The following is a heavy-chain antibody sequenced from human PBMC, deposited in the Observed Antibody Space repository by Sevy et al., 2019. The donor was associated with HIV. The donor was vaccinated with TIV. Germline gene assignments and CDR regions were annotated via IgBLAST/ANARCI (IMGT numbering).Heavy chain of an antibody. D-gene: IGHD3-3*01. Sequence: SETLSLTCTVSGGSISSSSYYWGWIRQPPGKGLEWIGSIYYSGSTYYNPSLKSRVTISVSTSKNQFSLKLSSVTAADTAVYYCARTKPATRTIFGVVMSLGMDVWGQGTTVTVSS. CDR1: GGSISSSSYY. V-gene: IGHV4-39*01. J-gene: IGHJ6*02. CDR2: IYYSGST. CDR3: ARTKPATRTIFGVVMSLGMDV.